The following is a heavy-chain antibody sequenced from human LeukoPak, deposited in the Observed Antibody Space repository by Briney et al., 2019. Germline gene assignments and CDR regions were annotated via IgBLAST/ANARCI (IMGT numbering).Heavy chain of an antibody. J-gene: IGHJ2*01. CDR3: ARGLAYCGGDCLVQPAEYFDL. D-gene: IGHD2-21*02. CDR1: GGSISSSSHY. Sequence: SETLSLTCTVSGGSISSSSHYWGWIRLPPGKGLEWIGSMYYGGSTYYNPSLKSRVTMSVDTSKNQFSLKLSSVTAADTAVYYCARGLAYCGGDCLVQPAEYFDLWGRGTLVTVSP. CDR2: MYYGGST. V-gene: IGHV4-39*07.